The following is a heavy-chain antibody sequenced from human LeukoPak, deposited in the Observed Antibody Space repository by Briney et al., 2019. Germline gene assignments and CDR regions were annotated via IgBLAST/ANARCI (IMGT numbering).Heavy chain of an antibody. V-gene: IGHV1-8*01. CDR2: MNPNSGST. Sequence: ASVTVSCKASGYTFTSYDINWVRQATGQGLEWMGWMNPNSGSTGYAQEFQGRFTMTRNTSISTAYMELSSLKSEDTAVYYCATSTSLGSQLTHFGYWGQGTLVTVSS. J-gene: IGHJ4*02. D-gene: IGHD1-1*01. CDR3: ATSTSLGSQLTHFGY. CDR1: GYTFTSYD.